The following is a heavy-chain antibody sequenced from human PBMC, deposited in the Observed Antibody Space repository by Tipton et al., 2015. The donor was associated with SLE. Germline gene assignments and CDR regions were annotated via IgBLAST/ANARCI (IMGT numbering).Heavy chain of an antibody. Sequence: GSLRLSCVVSGFTFSGFAIHWVRQASGKGLEWVGHIRSRSNNYATAYGASVKGRFTISRDDSKDTAYLQMNSLKVEDTAIYYCFAIYDLWSMFVRGQGTQVTVSP. CDR2: IRSRSNNYAT. J-gene: IGHJ4*02. D-gene: IGHD3-3*01. V-gene: IGHV3-73*01. CDR1: GFTFSGFA. CDR3: FAIYDLWSMFV.